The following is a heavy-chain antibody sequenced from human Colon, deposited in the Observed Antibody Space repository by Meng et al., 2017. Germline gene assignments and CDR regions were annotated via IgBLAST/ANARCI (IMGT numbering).Heavy chain of an antibody. CDR3: GRDQGRELINH. J-gene: IGHJ4*02. CDR1: GDSIISDTW. CDR2: VYHRGDT. D-gene: IGHD1-7*01. Sequence: QAELQGSGPGLVEPSGTLSLTCTVSGDSIISDTWWSWVRQPPGKGLEWIGEVYHRGDTNYNPSLKSRVDISVDKSKNQFYLSLFSVTAADTAVYYCGRDQGRELINHWGQGTLVTVSS. V-gene: IGHV4-4*02.